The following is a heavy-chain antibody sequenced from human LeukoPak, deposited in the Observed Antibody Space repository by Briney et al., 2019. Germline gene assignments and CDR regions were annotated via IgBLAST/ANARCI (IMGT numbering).Heavy chain of an antibody. CDR2: INPRGAGT. V-gene: IGHV1-46*01. Sequence: ASVKVSCKASGYTFTSYYIHWVRQAPGEGLEWMGIINPRGAGTGYAQKFQGRVTMTRDTSTSTVYMELSSLRSEDTAVYYCARGGDGRLCYFWSGYFDYWGQGTLVTVSS. J-gene: IGHJ4*02. CDR3: ARGGDGRLCYFWSGYFDY. CDR1: GYTFTSYY. D-gene: IGHD3-3*01.